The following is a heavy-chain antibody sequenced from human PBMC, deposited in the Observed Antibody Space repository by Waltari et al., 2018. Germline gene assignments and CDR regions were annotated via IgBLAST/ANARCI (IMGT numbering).Heavy chain of an antibody. D-gene: IGHD2-15*01. V-gene: IGHV3-23*04. CDR1: GFTFSSYA. CDR2: ISGSGGST. J-gene: IGHJ4*02. CDR3: ATSPYCSGGSCSQ. Sequence: EEQLVESGGGLIQPGESLRVSCAVSGFTFSSYAMSWVRQAPGKGLEWVSAISGSGGSTYYADSVKGRFTISRDNSKNTLYLQMNSLRAEDTAVYYCATSPYCSGGSCSQWGQGTLVTVSS.